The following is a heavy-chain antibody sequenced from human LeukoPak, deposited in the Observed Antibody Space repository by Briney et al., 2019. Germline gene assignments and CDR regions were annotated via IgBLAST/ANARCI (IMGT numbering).Heavy chain of an antibody. V-gene: IGHV4-59*01. D-gene: IGHD3-10*01. Sequence: SETLSLTCTVSGGSISSYYWSWIRQPPGKGLEWIGYIYYSGSTNYNPSLMSRVTISVDTSENQFSLKMSSVTAADTAMYYCARSELLWFGKVNSGFDFWGQGTLVTVSS. CDR2: IYYSGST. CDR1: GGSISSYY. CDR3: ARSELLWFGKVNSGFDF. J-gene: IGHJ4*02.